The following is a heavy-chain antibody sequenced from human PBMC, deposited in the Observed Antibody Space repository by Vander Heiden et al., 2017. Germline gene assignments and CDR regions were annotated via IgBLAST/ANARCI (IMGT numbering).Heavy chain of an antibody. D-gene: IGHD2-2*01. J-gene: IGHJ4*02. Sequence: QVQLVQSGAEVKKPGASVKVSCKASGYTFTGYYMHWVRQAPGQGREWIGWINPNSGGTNYAQKFQGRVTITRDTSISTAYMELSRLRSDDTAVYYCARGPSRSVVVPAAMGQGYWGQGTLVTVSS. CDR3: ARGPSRSVVVPAAMGQGY. V-gene: IGHV1-2*02. CDR1: GYTFTGYY. CDR2: INPNSGGT.